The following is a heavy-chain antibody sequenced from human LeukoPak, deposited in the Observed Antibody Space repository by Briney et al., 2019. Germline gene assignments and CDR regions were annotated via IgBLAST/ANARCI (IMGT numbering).Heavy chain of an antibody. J-gene: IGHJ5*02. D-gene: IGHD1-26*01. Sequence: SETLSLTCAVYGGSFSGYYWSWIRQPPGKGLEWIGEINHSGSTNYNPSLKSRVAISVDTSKNRFSLRLSSVTAADTAVYYCARDLGGSYSSETWFDPWGQGTLVTVSS. CDR3: ARDLGGSYSSETWFDP. CDR2: INHSGST. V-gene: IGHV4-34*01. CDR1: GGSFSGYY.